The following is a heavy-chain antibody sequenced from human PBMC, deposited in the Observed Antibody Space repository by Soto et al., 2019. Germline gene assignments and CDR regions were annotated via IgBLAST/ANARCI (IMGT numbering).Heavy chain of an antibody. CDR3: AREHGPFRTNFDY. Sequence: SVKVSCKASGGTFSSYAISWVRQAPGQGLEWMGGIIPIFGTANYAQKFQGRVTITADESTSTAYMELSSLRSEDTAVYYCAREHGPFRTNFDYWGQGTLVTVSS. J-gene: IGHJ4*02. CDR1: GGTFSSYA. CDR2: IIPIFGTA. D-gene: IGHD1-7*01. V-gene: IGHV1-69*13.